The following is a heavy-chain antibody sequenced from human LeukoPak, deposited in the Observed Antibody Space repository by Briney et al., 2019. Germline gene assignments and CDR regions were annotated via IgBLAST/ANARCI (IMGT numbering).Heavy chain of an antibody. V-gene: IGHV4-39*07. CDR2: INHSGGT. Sequence: PSETLSLTCTVSGGSISTTGYYWAWIRQPPGKGLEWIGEINHSGGTNYNPSLKSRVTISVDTSKNQFSLKLSSVTAADTAVYYCARGLSAIVHWGQGTLVTVSS. CDR3: ARGLSAIVH. J-gene: IGHJ4*02. CDR1: GGSISTTGYY. D-gene: IGHD2-21*02.